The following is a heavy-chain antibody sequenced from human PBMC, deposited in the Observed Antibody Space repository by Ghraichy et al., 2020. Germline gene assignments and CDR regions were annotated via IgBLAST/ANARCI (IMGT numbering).Heavy chain of an antibody. Sequence: SQTLSLTCTVSGGSISSYYWSWIRQPAGKGLEWIGRIYTSGSTNYNPSLKSRVTMSVDTSKNQFSLKLSSVTAADTAVYYCAREIHYYYDSSGIPRSYWYFDLWGSGTLVTVSS. CDR1: GGSISSYY. D-gene: IGHD3-22*01. J-gene: IGHJ2*01. V-gene: IGHV4-4*07. CDR2: IYTSGST. CDR3: AREIHYYYDSSGIPRSYWYFDL.